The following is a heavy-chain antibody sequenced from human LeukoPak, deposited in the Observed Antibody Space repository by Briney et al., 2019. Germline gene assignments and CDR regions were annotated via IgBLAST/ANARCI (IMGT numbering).Heavy chain of an antibody. CDR2: ISSSGSAI. Sequence: GGSLSLSCAASGFTFSSYEMNWVRQAPGKGLEWVSKISSSGSAIYYADSVKGRFTISRDNAKSTLYLQMNSLRAEDTAVYYCARGGSLGYWGQGTLVTVSS. CDR3: ARGGSLGY. V-gene: IGHV3-48*03. CDR1: GFTFSSYE. D-gene: IGHD6-19*01. J-gene: IGHJ4*02.